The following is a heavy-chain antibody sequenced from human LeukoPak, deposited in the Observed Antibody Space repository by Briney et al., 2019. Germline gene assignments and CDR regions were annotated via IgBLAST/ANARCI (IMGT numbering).Heavy chain of an antibody. J-gene: IGHJ4*02. Sequence: PQTLSPTCGVSGYSLSRGYYWAWIRQPPGKGLEWIGTIYHTGSTYYTPSLGSQVTISVDTSKNEFSLNLNSVTAADTAVYYCARAGWIITSGIDYWGQGALVAVSS. CDR2: IYHTGST. CDR1: GYSLSRGYY. D-gene: IGHD3-10*01. CDR3: ARAGWIITSGIDY. V-gene: IGHV4-38-2*01.